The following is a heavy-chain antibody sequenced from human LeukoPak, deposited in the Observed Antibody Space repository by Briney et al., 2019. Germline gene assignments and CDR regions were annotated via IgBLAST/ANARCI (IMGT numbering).Heavy chain of an antibody. Sequence: ASVKVSCKASGYTFTTYGISWARQAPGQGLEWMGWISPYNGDTNYAQKLQGRVTMTTDTSTSTAYMELRSLRSDDTAMYYCARVSIITGTANFDYWGQGTLVTVSS. CDR1: GYTFTTYG. CDR2: ISPYNGDT. J-gene: IGHJ4*02. V-gene: IGHV1-18*01. CDR3: ARVSIITGTANFDY. D-gene: IGHD1-7*01.